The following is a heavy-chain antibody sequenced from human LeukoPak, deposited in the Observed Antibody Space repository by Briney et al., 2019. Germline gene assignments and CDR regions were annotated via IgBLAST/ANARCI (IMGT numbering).Heavy chain of an antibody. J-gene: IGHJ4*02. CDR2: INSDGSST. CDR1: GFTFSSYW. V-gene: IGHV3-74*01. Sequence: GGSLRLSCAASGFTFSSYWMHWVRQAPGKGLVWVSRINSDGSSTSYADSVKGRFTISRDNAKNTLYLQMNSLRAEDTAVYYCAKVSSSSPRGYWGQGTLVTVSS. CDR3: AKVSSSSPRGY. D-gene: IGHD6-6*01.